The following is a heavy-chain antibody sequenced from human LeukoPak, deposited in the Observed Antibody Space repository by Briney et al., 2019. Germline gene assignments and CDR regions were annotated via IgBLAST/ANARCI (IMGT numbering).Heavy chain of an antibody. CDR3: ARSDDYSNYGDFDY. Sequence: PSETLSLTCTVSGGSISSYYWSWTRQPPGKGLEWIGYIYYSGSTNYNPSLKSRVTISEDTSKNQFSLKLSSVTAADTAVYYCARSDDYSNYGDFDYWGQGTLVTVSS. CDR1: GGSISSYY. J-gene: IGHJ4*02. V-gene: IGHV4-59*12. D-gene: IGHD4-11*01. CDR2: IYYSGST.